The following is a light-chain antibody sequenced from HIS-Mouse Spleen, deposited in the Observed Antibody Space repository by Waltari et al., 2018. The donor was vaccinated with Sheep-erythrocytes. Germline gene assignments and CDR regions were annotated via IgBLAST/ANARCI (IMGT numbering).Light chain of an antibody. Sequence: AIQMTQSPSSLSASVGDRVTITCRASQVIRNDLGWYQQKPGKAPKLLIYAASSLQSRVPSRFSVSGSGTDFTLTISSLQPEDFATYYCLQDYNYPYTFGQGTKLEIK. J-gene: IGKJ2*01. CDR1: QVIRND. CDR2: AAS. V-gene: IGKV1-6*01. CDR3: LQDYNYPYT.